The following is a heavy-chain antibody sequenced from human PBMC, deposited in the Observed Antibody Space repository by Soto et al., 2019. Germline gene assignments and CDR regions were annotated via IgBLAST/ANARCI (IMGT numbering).Heavy chain of an antibody. D-gene: IGHD6-6*01. CDR3: ARARIQYSSSSGFDY. V-gene: IGHV4-31*03. CDR2: IYYSGST. J-gene: IGHJ4*02. CDR1: GGSISSGGYY. Sequence: KPSETLSLTCTVSGGSISSGGYYWSWIRQHPGKGLEWIGYIYYSGSTYYNPSLKSRVTISVDTSKNQFSLKLSSVTAADTAVYYCARARIQYSSSSGFDYWGQGTLVTVSS.